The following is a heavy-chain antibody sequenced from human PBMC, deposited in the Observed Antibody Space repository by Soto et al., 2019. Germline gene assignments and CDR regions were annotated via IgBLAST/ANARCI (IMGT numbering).Heavy chain of an antibody. CDR1: GFTFSSYG. J-gene: IGHJ4*02. V-gene: IGHV3-33*01. CDR2: IWYDASNK. Sequence: QVQLVESGGGVVQPGRSLRLSCAASGFTFSSYGMHWVRQAPGKGLEWVAVIWYDASNKYYADSMKGRFTISRDNSKNPLSLQMNSRRAEDTAVYYCARDCAGYSSGWYQRGGFDYWGQGTLVTVSS. D-gene: IGHD6-19*01. CDR3: ARDCAGYSSGWYQRGGFDY.